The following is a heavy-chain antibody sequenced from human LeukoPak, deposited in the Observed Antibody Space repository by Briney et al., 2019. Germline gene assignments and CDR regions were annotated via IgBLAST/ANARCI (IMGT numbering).Heavy chain of an antibody. V-gene: IGHV4-38-2*01. CDR1: DYSISSGYY. D-gene: IGHD3-22*01. CDR3: ARVQGHSYDSNGHYRYFDY. CDR2: IYHSGST. J-gene: IGHJ4*02. Sequence: PSETLSLTCAVSDYSISSGYYWGWIRQSPGKGLEWIWSIYHSGSTYYNPSLKSRVTISVDTSKNEFSLKLSSVTAADTAVYFCARVQGHSYDSNGHYRYFDYWGQGTLVTVSS.